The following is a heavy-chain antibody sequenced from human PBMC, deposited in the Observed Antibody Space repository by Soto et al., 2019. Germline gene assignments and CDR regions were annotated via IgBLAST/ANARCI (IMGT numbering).Heavy chain of an antibody. CDR2: ISYDGSNK. Sequence: QVQLVESGGGVVQPGRSLRLSCAASGFTFSSYGMHWVRQAPGKGLKWVAVISYDGSNKYYADSVKGRFTISRDNSKNTLYLQMYSLRAEDTAVYYCAKERRSGGINGWYYFDSWGQGTLVTVSS. V-gene: IGHV3-30*18. CDR3: AKERRSGGINGWYYFDS. CDR1: GFTFSSYG. J-gene: IGHJ4*02. D-gene: IGHD6-19*01.